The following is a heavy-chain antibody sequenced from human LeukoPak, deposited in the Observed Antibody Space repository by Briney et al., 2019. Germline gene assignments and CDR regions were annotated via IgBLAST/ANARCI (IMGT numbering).Heavy chain of an antibody. J-gene: IGHJ4*02. Sequence: GGSLRLSCAASGLTFSSYGMHWVRQAPGKGLEWVAVISYDGSNKYYADSVKGRFTISRDNSKNTLYLQMNSLRAEDTAVYYCAKDSRRYYYGSGSQSPDYWGQGTLVTVSS. CDR1: GLTFSSYG. CDR3: AKDSRRYYYGSGSQSPDY. V-gene: IGHV3-30*18. CDR2: ISYDGSNK. D-gene: IGHD3-10*01.